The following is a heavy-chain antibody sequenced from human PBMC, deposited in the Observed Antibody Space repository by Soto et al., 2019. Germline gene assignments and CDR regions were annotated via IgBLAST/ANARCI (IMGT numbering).Heavy chain of an antibody. CDR3: ARQASYWHGGGGWFDP. J-gene: IGHJ5*02. CDR2: IGTQHDT. V-gene: IGHV3-13*01. D-gene: IGHD2-8*02. CDR1: GFTFSAYD. Sequence: EVQLVESGGGLVQPGGSLRLSCAASGFTFSAYDMHWVRQTTGKGLEWVAAIGTQHDTYYPDSVKGRFTISRENAKNSLYLQMKSLRAGDTAVYYCARQASYWHGGGGWFDPWGQGTLVTVSS.